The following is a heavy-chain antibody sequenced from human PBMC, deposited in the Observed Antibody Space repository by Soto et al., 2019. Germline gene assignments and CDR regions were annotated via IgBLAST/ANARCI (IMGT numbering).Heavy chain of an antibody. CDR2: ISWNSGSI. CDR1: GFTFDDYP. J-gene: IGHJ3*02. Sequence: GPSMPPSCAASGFTFDDYPMHWVRQPPGKGLEWVSGISWNSGSIGYADSVKGRFTISRDNAKNSLYLQMNSLRAEDTALYYCAKDIHAAITIDAFDIWGQGTMVTVSS. CDR3: AKDIHAAITIDAFDI. D-gene: IGHD3-3*01. V-gene: IGHV3-9*01.